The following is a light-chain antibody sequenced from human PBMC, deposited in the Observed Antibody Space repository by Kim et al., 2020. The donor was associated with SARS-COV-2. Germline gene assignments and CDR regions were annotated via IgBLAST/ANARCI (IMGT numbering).Light chain of an antibody. Sequence: GQSVTISCTGTSSDVGGYNYVSWYQQHPGKAPKLTIYEVSKRPSGVPDRFSGSKSGNTTSLPVSGLQAEDEADYYCSSYAGSNNVVFGGGTQLTVL. V-gene: IGLV2-8*01. J-gene: IGLJ2*01. CDR1: SSDVGGYNY. CDR3: SSYAGSNNVV. CDR2: EVS.